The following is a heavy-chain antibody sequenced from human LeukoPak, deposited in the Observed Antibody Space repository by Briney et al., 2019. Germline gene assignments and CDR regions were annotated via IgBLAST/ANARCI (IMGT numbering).Heavy chain of an antibody. D-gene: IGHD1-26*01. V-gene: IGHV1-2*02. CDR3: ATEIYGRAFDY. Sequence: ASVKVSCKASGYTFTGYYMHWVRQAPGQGLEWMGWINPNSGGTNYAQKFQGRVTMTRDTSISTAYMELNSLRSEDTAVYYCATEIYGRAFDYCGQGTLVTLSS. J-gene: IGHJ4*02. CDR1: GYTFTGYY. CDR2: INPNSGGT.